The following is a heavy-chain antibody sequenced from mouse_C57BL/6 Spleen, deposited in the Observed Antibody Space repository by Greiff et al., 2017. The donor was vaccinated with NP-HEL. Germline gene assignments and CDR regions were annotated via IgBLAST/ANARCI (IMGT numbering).Heavy chain of an antibody. CDR3: ARFYGSRIHAMDY. CDR2: IHPNSGST. D-gene: IGHD1-1*01. J-gene: IGHJ4*01. Sequence: QVQLQQPGAELVKPGASVKLSCKASGYTFTSYWMHWVKQRPGQGLEWIGMIHPNSGSTNYNEKFKSKATLTVDKSPSTAYMQLSSLTSEDSAVYDWARFYGSRIHAMDYWGQGTSVTVSS. CDR1: GYTFTSYW. V-gene: IGHV1-64*01.